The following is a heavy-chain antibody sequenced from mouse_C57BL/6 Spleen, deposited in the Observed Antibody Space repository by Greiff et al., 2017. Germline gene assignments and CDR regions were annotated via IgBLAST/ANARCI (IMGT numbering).Heavy chain of an antibody. J-gene: IGHJ3*01. Sequence: EVQRVESGEGLVKPGGSLKLSCAASGFTFSSYAMSWVRQTPEKRLEWVAYISSGGDYIYYADTVKGRFTISRDNARNTLYLQMSSLKSEDTAMYYCTREESYYGNYLFAYWGQGTLVTVSA. D-gene: IGHD2-1*01. CDR2: ISSGGDYI. CDR1: GFTFSSYA. CDR3: TREESYYGNYLFAY. V-gene: IGHV5-9-1*02.